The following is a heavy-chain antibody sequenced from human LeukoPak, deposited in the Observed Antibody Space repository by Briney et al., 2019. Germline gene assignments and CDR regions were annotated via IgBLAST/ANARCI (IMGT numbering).Heavy chain of an antibody. Sequence: GGSLRLSCAASGFTFSIYAMIWVRQAPGKGLEWVSGITGNGGTTYYADSVKGRFTVSRDNSKNTLYLQMNSLRAEDTAVYYCAHGGAFDYFDYWGHGTLVTVSS. CDR1: GFTFSIYA. J-gene: IGHJ4*01. D-gene: IGHD3-16*01. V-gene: IGHV3-23*01. CDR3: AHGGAFDYFDY. CDR2: ITGNGGTT.